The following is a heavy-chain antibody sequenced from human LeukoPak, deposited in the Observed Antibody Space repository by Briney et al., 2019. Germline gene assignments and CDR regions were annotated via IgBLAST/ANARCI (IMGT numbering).Heavy chain of an antibody. J-gene: IGHJ4*02. D-gene: IGHD2-2*01. Sequence: GGSLRLSCAASGFTFSSYSMNWVRQALGKGLEWVSSISSSSSYIYYADSVKGRFTISRDNAKNSLYLQMNSLRAEDTAVYYCASQIVVVPAANDYWGQGTLVTVSS. CDR2: ISSSSSYI. CDR1: GFTFSSYS. CDR3: ASQIVVVPAANDY. V-gene: IGHV3-21*01.